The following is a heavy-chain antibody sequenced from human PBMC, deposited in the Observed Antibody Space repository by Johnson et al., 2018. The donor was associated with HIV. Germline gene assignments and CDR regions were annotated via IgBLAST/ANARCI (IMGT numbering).Heavy chain of an antibody. V-gene: IGHV3-74*02. Sequence: VQLVESGGGLVQPGGSLRLSCAASGFTFSSYDMHWVRQATGKGLEWVSRINSDGSSTSYADSVKGRFTISRDNAKNSLYLQMNSLRAEDTAVYYCAGGGAAAGTWDAFDIWGQGTMVTVSS. CDR2: INSDGSST. J-gene: IGHJ3*02. CDR3: AGGGAAAGTWDAFDI. D-gene: IGHD6-13*01. CDR1: GFTFSSYD.